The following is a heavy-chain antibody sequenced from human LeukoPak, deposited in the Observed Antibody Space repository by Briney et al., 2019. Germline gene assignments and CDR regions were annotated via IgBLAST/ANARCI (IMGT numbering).Heavy chain of an antibody. D-gene: IGHD6-19*01. J-gene: IGHJ4*02. V-gene: IGHV7-4-1*02. CDR1: GYTFTSYA. Sequence: ASVKVSSKAAGYTFTSYAMNWVRQAPGQGLEWMGWINTNTGNPTYAQGFTGRFVFSLDTSVSTAYLQISSLKAEDTAVYYCARDIESSGWYFDYWGQGTLVTVSS. CDR2: INTNTGNP. CDR3: ARDIESSGWYFDY.